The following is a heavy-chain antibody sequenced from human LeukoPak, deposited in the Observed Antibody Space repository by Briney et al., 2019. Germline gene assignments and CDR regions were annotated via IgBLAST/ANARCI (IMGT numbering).Heavy chain of an antibody. Sequence: PSETLSLTCAVYGGSFSGYYWSWIRQPPGKGLEWIGEINHSGSTNYNPSLKSRVTISVDTSKNQFSLKLSSVTAADTAVYYCARLGYGDYLRGGFDYWGQGTLVTVSS. CDR1: GGSFSGYY. CDR3: ARLGYGDYLRGGFDY. CDR2: INHSGST. V-gene: IGHV4-34*01. J-gene: IGHJ4*02. D-gene: IGHD4-17*01.